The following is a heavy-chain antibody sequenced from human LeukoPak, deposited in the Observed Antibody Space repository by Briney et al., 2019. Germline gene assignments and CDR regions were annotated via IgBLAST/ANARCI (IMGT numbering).Heavy chain of an antibody. CDR1: GFTFSTYW. J-gene: IGHJ4*02. Sequence: GGSLRLSCVASGFTFSTYWMHWVRQAPGKGLVWVSGINTDGSSISYADSVKGRFTISRDNAKNTLYLQMNSLRAEDTAVYYCARADFWTGYYGYWGQGILVTVSS. CDR3: ARADFWTGYYGY. CDR2: INTDGSSI. V-gene: IGHV3-74*01. D-gene: IGHD3/OR15-3a*01.